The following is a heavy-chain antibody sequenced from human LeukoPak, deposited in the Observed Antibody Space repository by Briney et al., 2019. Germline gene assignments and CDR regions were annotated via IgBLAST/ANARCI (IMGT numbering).Heavy chain of an antibody. D-gene: IGHD2-8*02. V-gene: IGHV3-23*01. CDR3: AKDRGAPDELLRVGY. CDR1: ESTFSNYA. J-gene: IGHJ4*02. Sequence: PGGSLRLSCVDSESTFSNYAMSWVRQAPGKGLEWVSGISGSGVRTYYADSVKGRFTISRDNSRNTLYLQMDSLRAEDTAVYYCAKDRGAPDELLRVGYWGQGTLVTVSS. CDR2: ISGSGVRT.